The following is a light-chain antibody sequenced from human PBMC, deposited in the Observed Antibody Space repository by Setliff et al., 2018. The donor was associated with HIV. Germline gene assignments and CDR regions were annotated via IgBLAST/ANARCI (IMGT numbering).Light chain of an antibody. J-gene: IGLJ2*01. CDR3: CSYAGDNIVL. CDR2: DVI. V-gene: IGLV2-14*03. Sequence: QSVLTQPASVSGSPGQSIAISCTGTSNDIGGFDYVSWYQQHPGKAPKLVIYDVIKRPAGVSDRFSASKSGNTASLTISGLQAEDEADYYCCSYAGDNIVLFGGGTKVTVL. CDR1: SNDIGGFDY.